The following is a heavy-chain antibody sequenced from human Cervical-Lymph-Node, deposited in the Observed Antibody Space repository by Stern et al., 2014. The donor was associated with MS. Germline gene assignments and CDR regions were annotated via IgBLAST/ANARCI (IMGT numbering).Heavy chain of an antibody. J-gene: IGHJ4*02. CDR2: IKQDGSEK. CDR3: VSGGHGDY. D-gene: IGHD6-19*01. CDR1: GFTFSSYW. V-gene: IGHV3-7*01. Sequence: MQLVQSGGGLVQPGGSLRLSCAASGFTFSSYWMTWVRQAPGKGLEWVANIKQDGSEKCYADSVKGRFTISRDNAKNSLYLQMNSLSAEDTAVYSCVSGGHGDYWGQGALVTVSS.